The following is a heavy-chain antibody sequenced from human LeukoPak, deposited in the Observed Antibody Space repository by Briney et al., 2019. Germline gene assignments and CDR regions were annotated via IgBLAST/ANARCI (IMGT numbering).Heavy chain of an antibody. D-gene: IGHD2-21*02. CDR2: IYYSGST. V-gene: IGHV4-39*07. CDR3: ARPRDYYEADY. Sequence: PSESLSLTCTVSGGSISSSSYYWGWIRQPPGKGLEWIGSIYYSGSTYYNPSLKSRVTISVDTSKNQFSLKLSSVTAADTAVYYCARPRDYYEADYWGQGTLVTVSS. J-gene: IGHJ4*02. CDR1: GGSISSSSYY.